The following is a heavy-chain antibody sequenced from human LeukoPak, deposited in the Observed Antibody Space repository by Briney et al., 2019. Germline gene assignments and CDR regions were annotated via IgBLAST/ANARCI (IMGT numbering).Heavy chain of an antibody. Sequence: SVKVSCKASGGTFSSYTISWVRQAPGQGLEWMGRIIPILGIANYAQKFQGRVTITADKSTSTAYMELSSLRFEDTAVYYCASGVVIPNTAFDIWGQGTMVTVSS. D-gene: IGHD4-23*01. CDR2: IIPILGIA. CDR3: ASGVVIPNTAFDI. V-gene: IGHV1-69*02. J-gene: IGHJ3*02. CDR1: GGTFSSYT.